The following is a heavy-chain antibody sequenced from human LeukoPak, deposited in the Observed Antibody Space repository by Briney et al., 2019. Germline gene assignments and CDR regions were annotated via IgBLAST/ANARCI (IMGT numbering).Heavy chain of an antibody. CDR3: AKNGGPHGMDV. CDR1: GFTFSSIW. J-gene: IGHJ6*02. V-gene: IGHV3-7*02. Sequence: GGSLRLSCATSGFTFSSIWVSWVRHAPGKGLEWVANIKHDGSETNYVDSVKGRFTISRDNAKNSLHLQMNSLRVEDTAVYYCAKNGGPHGMDVWGQGTTVTVSS. CDR2: IKHDGSET. D-gene: IGHD3-16*01.